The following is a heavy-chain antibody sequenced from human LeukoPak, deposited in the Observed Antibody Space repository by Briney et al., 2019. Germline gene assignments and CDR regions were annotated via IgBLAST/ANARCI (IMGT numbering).Heavy chain of an antibody. CDR3: ARRSLTYYDILTGYYKEY. V-gene: IGHV4-59*12. D-gene: IGHD3-9*01. CDR1: GGSITSYH. Sequence: SETLSLTCTVSGGSITSYHWSWIRQPPGKGLEWIGYISYSGSTNYNPSLKSRVTISVDTSKNQFSLKLSSVTAADTAVYYCARRSLTYYDILTGYYKEYWGQGTLVTVSS. CDR2: ISYSGST. J-gene: IGHJ4*02.